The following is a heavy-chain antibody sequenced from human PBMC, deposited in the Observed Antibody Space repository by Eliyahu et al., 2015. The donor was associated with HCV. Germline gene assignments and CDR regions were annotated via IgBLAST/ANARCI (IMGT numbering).Heavy chain of an antibody. D-gene: IGHD1-1*01. Sequence: ELQLVQSGTEVKKPGESLKISCKVSGYRFTYHWIGWVRQKPGKGLEWMGIIYPGDSDTKYGPSFQGHVTMSVDKSINTAYLQWSGLEASDTAIYYCARRGQLGPWTYYFDYWGQGTLVNVSS. J-gene: IGHJ4*02. V-gene: IGHV5-51*01. CDR2: IYPGDSDT. CDR1: GYRFTYHW. CDR3: ARRGQLGPWTYYFDY.